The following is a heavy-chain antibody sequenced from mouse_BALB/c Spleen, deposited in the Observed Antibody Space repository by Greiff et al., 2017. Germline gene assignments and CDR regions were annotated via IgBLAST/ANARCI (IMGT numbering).Heavy chain of an antibody. Sequence: EVKVVESGGGLVQPGGSLKLSCAASGFTFSSYTMSWVRQTPEKRLEWVAYISNGGGSTYYPDTVKGRFTISRGNAKNTLYLQMSSRKSEDTAMFYYARRRDDGYSYYAMDYWGQGTSVTVSS. CDR3: ARRRDDGYSYYAMDY. D-gene: IGHD2-3*01. CDR2: ISNGGGST. V-gene: IGHV5-12-2*01. CDR1: GFTFSSYT. J-gene: IGHJ4*01.